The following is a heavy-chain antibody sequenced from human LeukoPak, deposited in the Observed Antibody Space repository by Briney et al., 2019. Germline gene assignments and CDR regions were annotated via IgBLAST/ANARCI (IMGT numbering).Heavy chain of an antibody. D-gene: IGHD3-22*01. CDR2: INPSGGST. V-gene: IGHV1-46*01. J-gene: IGHJ4*02. CDR1: GYTFTGYY. CDR3: ARDRRDYYYDSSGYYDY. Sequence: ASVKVSCKASGYTFTGYYMHWVRQAPGQGLEWMGIINPSGGSTSYTQKFQGRVTMTRDTSTSAVYMELSSLRSEDTAVYYCARDRRDYYYDSSGYYDYWGQGTLVTVSS.